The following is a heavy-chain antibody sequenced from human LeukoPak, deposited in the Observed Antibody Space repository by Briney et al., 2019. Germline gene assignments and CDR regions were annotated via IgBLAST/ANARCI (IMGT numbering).Heavy chain of an antibody. D-gene: IGHD6-6*01. J-gene: IGHJ4*02. CDR2: VYYTGST. V-gene: IGHV4-59*08. CDR3: ARHFAYSSSSYFDY. CDR1: GGSISSYY. Sequence: SETLSLTCTVSGGSISSYYWSWIRQPPGKGLEWIVYVYYTGSTNYNPSLKSRVTMFEDKSKNQFSLRLSSVTVADTAVYYCARHFAYSSSSYFDYWGQGSLVTVSS.